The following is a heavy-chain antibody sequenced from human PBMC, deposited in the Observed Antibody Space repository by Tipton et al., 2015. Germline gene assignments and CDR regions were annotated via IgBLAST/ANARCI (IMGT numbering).Heavy chain of an antibody. CDR3: ARARGRHGGLFDS. D-gene: IGHD4-23*01. Sequence: LRLSCTVSSDSINKYYWSWIRQPPGKELQWIGYIQYRGGTNYNPSLESRVSMSVDTSKTQFSLEMRSVTATDTAVYYCARARGRHGGLFDSWGQGTLVTVSS. J-gene: IGHJ4*02. CDR1: SDSINKYY. V-gene: IGHV4-59*01. CDR2: IQYRGGT.